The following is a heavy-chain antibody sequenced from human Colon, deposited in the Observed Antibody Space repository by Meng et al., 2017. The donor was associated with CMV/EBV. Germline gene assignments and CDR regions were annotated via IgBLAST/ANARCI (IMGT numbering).Heavy chain of an antibody. J-gene: IGHJ4*02. CDR3: ARGYDFWNGHYDY. Sequence: ASSLVSCNTFAYTFTNLGISWVLQAPGQGLEWMGWISGYNGNTNYAQKFQGRFTITTDTSTSTAYMELRSLRSEDTAVYYCARGYDFWNGHYDYWGQGTLVTVSS. CDR1: AYTFTNLG. CDR2: ISGYNGNT. D-gene: IGHD3-3*01. V-gene: IGHV1-18*01.